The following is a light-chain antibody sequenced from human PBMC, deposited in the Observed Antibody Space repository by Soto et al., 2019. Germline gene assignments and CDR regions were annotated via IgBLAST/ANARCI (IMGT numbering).Light chain of an antibody. CDR2: EVS. V-gene: IGLV2-14*01. CDR1: SSDVGYYNF. Sequence: QSALTQPASVSGSLGQSITISCTGTSSDVGYYNFVSRYQQRPGEAPKLIIHEVSNRPSGISNRFSASKSGNTASLTISGLQAEDEADYHCSSYSGSTAFYVFGTGTKLTVL. CDR3: SSYSGSTAFYV. J-gene: IGLJ1*01.